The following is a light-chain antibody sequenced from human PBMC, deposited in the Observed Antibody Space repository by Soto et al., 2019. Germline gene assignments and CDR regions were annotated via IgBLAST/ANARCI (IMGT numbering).Light chain of an antibody. CDR1: QSINKW. CDR2: DAS. CDR3: QQYDSYPWT. Sequence: DIQMTQSPSTLSASVGDRVTITCRASQSINKWLAWYHQKPGKAPKLLIYDASSLNSGAPSRFSGRGSRTEFTLTISSVQPDDFAAYYCQQYDSYPWTFGQGTKVEIK. V-gene: IGKV1-5*01. J-gene: IGKJ1*01.